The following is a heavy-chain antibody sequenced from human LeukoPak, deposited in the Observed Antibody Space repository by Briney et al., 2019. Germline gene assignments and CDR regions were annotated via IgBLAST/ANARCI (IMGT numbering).Heavy chain of an antibody. Sequence: RASVKVSCKASGGTFSSYAISWVRQAPGQGLEWMGGIIPIFGTANYAQKFQDRVTITADESTSTAYMELSSLRSEDTAVYYCARDVRHRYCSSSSCYWGWLDPWGQGTLVTVSS. V-gene: IGHV1-69*01. CDR1: GGTFSSYA. D-gene: IGHD2-2*01. CDR2: IIPIFGTA. CDR3: ARDVRHRYCSSSSCYWGWLDP. J-gene: IGHJ5*02.